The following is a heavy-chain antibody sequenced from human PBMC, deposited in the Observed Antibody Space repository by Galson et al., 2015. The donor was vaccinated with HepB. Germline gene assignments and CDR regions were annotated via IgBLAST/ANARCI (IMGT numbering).Heavy chain of an antibody. CDR3: ARVVEMATIDHYYFDY. Sequence: SVKVSCKASGYTFTNYYMHWVRQAPGQGLEWVGIINPSGCSTSYAQKFQGRVTMTRDTSTSTVNMELSSLRSEDTAVYYCARVVEMATIDHYYFDYWGQGTLVTVSS. J-gene: IGHJ4*02. V-gene: IGHV1-46*01. D-gene: IGHD5-24*01. CDR1: GYTFTNYY. CDR2: INPSGCST.